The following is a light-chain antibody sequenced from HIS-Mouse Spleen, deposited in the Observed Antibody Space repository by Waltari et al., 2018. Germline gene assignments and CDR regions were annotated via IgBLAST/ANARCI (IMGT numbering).Light chain of an antibody. CDR1: SSDVGGYNH. J-gene: IGLJ2*01. CDR2: DVS. V-gene: IGLV2-11*02. Sequence: QSALTQPRSVSGSPGQSVPISCPGTSSDVGGYNHVPWYQQHPGKAPKLMIYDVSNRPSGVPDRFSGSKSGNTASLTISGLQAEDEADYYCCSYAGSYTGVFGGGTKLTVL. CDR3: CSYAGSYTGV.